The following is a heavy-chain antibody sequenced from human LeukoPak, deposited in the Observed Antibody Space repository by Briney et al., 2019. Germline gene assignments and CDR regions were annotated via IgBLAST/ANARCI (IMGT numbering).Heavy chain of an antibody. Sequence: SETLSLTCAVYGGSFSGYYWSWIRQPPGKGLEWIGEINHSGSTNYNPSLKSRVTISVDTSKNQFSLKLSSVTAADTAVYYCARELVDYDFWSGYYPKYYFDYWGQGTLVTVSS. CDR1: GGSFSGYY. CDR3: ARELVDYDFWSGYYPKYYFDY. J-gene: IGHJ4*02. CDR2: INHSGST. D-gene: IGHD3-3*01. V-gene: IGHV4-34*01.